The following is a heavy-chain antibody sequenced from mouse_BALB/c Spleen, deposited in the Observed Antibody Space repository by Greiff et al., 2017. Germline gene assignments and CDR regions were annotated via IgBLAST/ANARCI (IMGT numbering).Heavy chain of an antibody. Sequence: EVMLVESGGGLVQPGGSRKLSCAASGFTFSSFGMHWVRQAPEKGLEWVAYISSGSSTIYYADTVKGRFTISRDNPKNTLFLQMTSLRSEDTAMYYCATTVVATGAMDYWGQGTSVTVSS. CDR2: ISSGSSTI. CDR3: ATTVVATGAMDY. V-gene: IGHV5-17*02. CDR1: GFTFSSFG. J-gene: IGHJ4*01. D-gene: IGHD1-1*01.